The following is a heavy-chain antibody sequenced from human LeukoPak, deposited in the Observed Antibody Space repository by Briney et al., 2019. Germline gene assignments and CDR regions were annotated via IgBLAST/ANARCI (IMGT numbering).Heavy chain of an antibody. CDR2: ISGSGGST. Sequence: PGGSLRLSCAASGFTFSDYAMHWVRQAPGKGLEWVSAISGSGGSTYYADSVKGRFTISRDNSKNTLYLQMNSLRAEDTAVYYCAKKGLTVTTYYFDYWGQGTLVTVSS. D-gene: IGHD4-17*01. CDR3: AKKGLTVTTYYFDY. CDR1: GFTFSDYA. V-gene: IGHV3-23*01. J-gene: IGHJ4*02.